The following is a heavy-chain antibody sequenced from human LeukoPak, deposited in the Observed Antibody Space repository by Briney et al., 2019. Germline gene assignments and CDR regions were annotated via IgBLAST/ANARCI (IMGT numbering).Heavy chain of an antibody. Sequence: GGSLRLSCAASGFTFSGYWMSGVRQAPGRGLEGVANIKQDGSEKYYVDSVKGRFTISRDNAKNSLYLQMNSLRAGDTAVYYCARVGYYYYMDVWGKGTTVTVSS. J-gene: IGHJ6*03. CDR3: ARVGYYYYMDV. V-gene: IGHV3-7*01. CDR1: GFTFSGYW. CDR2: IKQDGSEK.